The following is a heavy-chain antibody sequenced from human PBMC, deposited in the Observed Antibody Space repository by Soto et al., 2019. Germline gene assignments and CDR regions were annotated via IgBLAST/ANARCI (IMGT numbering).Heavy chain of an antibody. D-gene: IGHD5-12*01. J-gene: IGHJ6*02. CDR3: AIDTWIVATTRPSYYGMDV. CDR2: ISYDGSSN. V-gene: IGHV3-30-3*01. CDR1: GFTFSGYA. Sequence: QVQLVESGGGVVQPGRSLRLSCAASGFTFSGYAMHWVRQAPGKGLEWVAVISYDGSSNYYADSVNGRFTISRDNSKNTLYLQMNCLKTEDTAVYFCAIDTWIVATTRPSYYGMDVWGQGTTVTVSS.